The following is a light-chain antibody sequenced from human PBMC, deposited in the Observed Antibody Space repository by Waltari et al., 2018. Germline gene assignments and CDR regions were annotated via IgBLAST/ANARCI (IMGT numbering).Light chain of an antibody. Sequence: QLVLTQSPSASASLGASVKLTCTLSSGHSSNIIAWLQQQPGKGPRYLMKVNSDGSHRKGDEIPDRFSGSSSGSARYLTISSLQSEDEADYYCETGGHGTWLFGGGTKLTVL. J-gene: IGLJ3*02. CDR3: ETGGHGTWL. CDR2: VNSDGSH. CDR1: SGHSSNI. V-gene: IGLV4-69*01.